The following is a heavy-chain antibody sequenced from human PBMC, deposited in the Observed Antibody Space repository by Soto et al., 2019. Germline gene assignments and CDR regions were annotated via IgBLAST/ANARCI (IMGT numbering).Heavy chain of an antibody. V-gene: IGHV6-1*01. CDR3: ARGQQLVRPVAFDI. J-gene: IGHJ3*02. CDR2: TYYRSRWYN. Sequence: SQTLSLTCAISGDSVSSNSAAWNWIRQSPSRGLEWLGRTYYRSRWYNDYAVSVKSRITINPDTSKNQFSLYLNSVTPEDTAVYYCARGQQLVRPVAFDIWGQGTMVTVSS. D-gene: IGHD6-13*01. CDR1: GDSVSSNSAA.